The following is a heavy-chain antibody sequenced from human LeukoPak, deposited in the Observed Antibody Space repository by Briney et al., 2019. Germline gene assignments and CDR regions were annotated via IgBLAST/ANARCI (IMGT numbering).Heavy chain of an antibody. CDR1: GFTLSDSA. CDR2: IDRPAKSYAT. CDR3: TRDRGTYNWLDP. J-gene: IGHJ5*02. D-gene: IGHD1-26*01. V-gene: IGHV3-73*01. Sequence: GGSLRLSCAASGFTLSDSAIHWVRQASGKGLEWVGLIDRPAKSYATAYGASVGGRFTISRDDSKNTAYLQMDSLKTEDTALYYCTRDRGTYNWLDPWGQGTLATVSS.